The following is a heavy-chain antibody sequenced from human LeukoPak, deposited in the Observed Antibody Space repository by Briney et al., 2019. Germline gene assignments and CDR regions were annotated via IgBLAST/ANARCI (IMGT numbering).Heavy chain of an antibody. J-gene: IGHJ3*02. D-gene: IGHD2-2*01. V-gene: IGHV3-30*02. CDR3: AKTSYALSAFDI. CDR2: IRYDGSNK. CDR1: GFTFSSYG. Sequence: QTGGSLRLSCAASGFTFSSYGMHWVRQAPGKGLEWVAFIRYDGSNKYYADSVKGRFTISRDNSKNTLYLQMNSLRAEDTAAYYCAKTSYALSAFDIWGQGTMVTVSS.